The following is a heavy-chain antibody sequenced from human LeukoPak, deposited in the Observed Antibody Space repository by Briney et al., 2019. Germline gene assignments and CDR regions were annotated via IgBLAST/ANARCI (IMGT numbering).Heavy chain of an antibody. D-gene: IGHD5-18*01. CDR2: IIPIFGTA. CDR1: GGTFSSYA. Sequence: SVKVSCKASGGTFSSYAISWVRQAPGQGLEWMGGIIPIFGTANYAQKFQGRVTITADKSTSTAYMELSSLRSEDTAVYYCARCSNSYGFSRPYGYYYYMDVWGKGTTVTVSS. V-gene: IGHV1-69*06. J-gene: IGHJ6*03. CDR3: ARCSNSYGFSRPYGYYYYMDV.